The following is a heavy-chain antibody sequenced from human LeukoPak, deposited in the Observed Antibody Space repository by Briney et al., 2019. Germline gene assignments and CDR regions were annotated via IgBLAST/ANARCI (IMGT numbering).Heavy chain of an antibody. CDR3: ARGPPGIAVAALDY. J-gene: IGHJ4*02. CDR1: GYTFTSYG. V-gene: IGHV1-18*01. CDR2: ISAYNGNT. Sequence: ASVKVSCKASGYTFTSYGISWVRQAPGQGLEWMAWISAYNGNTNYAQKLQGRVTMTTDTSTSTAYMELRSLRSDDTAVYYCARGPPGIAVAALDYWGQGTLVTVSS. D-gene: IGHD6-19*01.